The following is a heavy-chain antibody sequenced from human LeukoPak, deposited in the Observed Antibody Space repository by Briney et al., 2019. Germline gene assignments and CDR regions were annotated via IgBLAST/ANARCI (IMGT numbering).Heavy chain of an antibody. Sequence: SETLSLTCTVSGGSISSSSYYWGWIRQPPGKGLEWIGSIYYSGSTYYNPSLKSRVTISVDTSKNQFSLKLSSVTAADTAVYYCVRVSQAAEDRYYYYYYMDVWGKGTTVTVSS. CDR1: GGSISSSSYY. CDR3: VRVSQAAEDRYYYYYYMDV. CDR2: IYYSGST. J-gene: IGHJ6*03. V-gene: IGHV4-39*07. D-gene: IGHD6-13*01.